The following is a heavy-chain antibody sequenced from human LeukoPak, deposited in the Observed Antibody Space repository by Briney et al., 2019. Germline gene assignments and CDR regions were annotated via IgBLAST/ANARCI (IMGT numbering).Heavy chain of an antibody. Sequence: GGSLRLSCAASGFTFSNYDMHWVRQAPGKGLEWVALISYDGSNKYYADSVKGRFTISRDNAKNSLYLQMNSLRAEDTALYYCARDDNAYFWSGYSYWGQGTLVTVSS. V-gene: IGHV3-30*03. J-gene: IGHJ4*02. CDR2: ISYDGSNK. D-gene: IGHD3-3*01. CDR1: GFTFSNYD. CDR3: ARDDNAYFWSGYSY.